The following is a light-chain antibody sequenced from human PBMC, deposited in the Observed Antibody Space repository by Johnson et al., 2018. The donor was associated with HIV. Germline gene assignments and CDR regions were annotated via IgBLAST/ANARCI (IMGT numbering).Light chain of an antibody. CDR1: SSNIGNNY. V-gene: IGLV1-51*02. Sequence: QSVLTQPPSVSAAPGQKVTISCSGSSSNIGNNYVSWYQQLPGTAPKLLIYENNKRPSGITDRFSGSKSGTSATLGITGLQTGDEADYYCGTWDSSLSASYVFGTRTKVTVL. J-gene: IGLJ1*01. CDR3: GTWDSSLSASYV. CDR2: ENN.